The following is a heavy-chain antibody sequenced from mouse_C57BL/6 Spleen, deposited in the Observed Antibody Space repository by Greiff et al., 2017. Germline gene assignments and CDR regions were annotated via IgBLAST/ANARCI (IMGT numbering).Heavy chain of an antibody. Sequence: QVQLQQPGAELVRPGSSVKLSCKASGYTFTSYWMDWVKQRPGQGLEWIGNIYPSDSETHYNQKFKDKATLTVDKSSSTAYMQLSSLTSEDSAVYYGASRSTMGNFSDYWGQGTTLTVSS. D-gene: IGHD2-1*01. CDR3: ASRSTMGNFSDY. CDR2: IYPSDSET. CDR1: GYTFTSYW. J-gene: IGHJ2*01. V-gene: IGHV1-61*01.